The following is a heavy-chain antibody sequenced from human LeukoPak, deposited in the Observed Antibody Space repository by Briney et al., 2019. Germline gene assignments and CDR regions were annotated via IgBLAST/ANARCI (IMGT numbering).Heavy chain of an antibody. CDR2: IYPPDSDT. Sequence: GESLKISCKGSGYIFNNYWIGWVRQLPGEGLEWMGLIYPPDSDTKYSPSFQGQGTISADKSINTAYLQWSSLKASDTAMYYCASLSYYNSWSGFDYWGQGTQVTVSS. CDR1: GYIFNNYW. CDR3: ASLSYYNSWSGFDY. D-gene: IGHD3-3*01. J-gene: IGHJ4*02. V-gene: IGHV5-51*01.